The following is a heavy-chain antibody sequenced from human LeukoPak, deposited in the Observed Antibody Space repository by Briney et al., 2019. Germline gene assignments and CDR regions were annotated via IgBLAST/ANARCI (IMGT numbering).Heavy chain of an antibody. Sequence: GASVKVSCKVSGYTLTELSMHWVRQAPGKGLEWIGGFDPEDGETIYAQKFQGRVTMTEDTSTDTAYMELSSLRSEDTAVYYCASYSSSSYYYYYMDVWGKGTTVSVSS. D-gene: IGHD6-6*01. V-gene: IGHV1-24*01. CDR2: FDPEDGET. J-gene: IGHJ6*03. CDR3: ASYSSSSYYYYYMDV. CDR1: GYTLTELS.